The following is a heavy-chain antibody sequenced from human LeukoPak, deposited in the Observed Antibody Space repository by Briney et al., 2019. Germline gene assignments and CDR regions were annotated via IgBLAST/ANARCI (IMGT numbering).Heavy chain of an antibody. V-gene: IGHV1-69*13. J-gene: IGHJ5*02. CDR2: IIPIFGTA. Sequence: SVKVSCKASGGTFSSYAISWVRQAPGQGLEWMGGIIPIFGTANYAQKFQGRVTITADESTSTAYMELSSLRSEDTAVYYCAKYGGNSDFFWFDPWGQGTLVTVSS. D-gene: IGHD4-23*01. CDR3: AKYGGNSDFFWFDP. CDR1: GGTFSSYA.